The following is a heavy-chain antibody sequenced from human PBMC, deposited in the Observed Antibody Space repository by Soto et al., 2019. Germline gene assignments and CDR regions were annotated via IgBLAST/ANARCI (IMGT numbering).Heavy chain of an antibody. CDR1: GYTFTCYS. D-gene: IGHD6-13*01. V-gene: IGHV1-3*01. CDR3: ARMQVPAVGMVVWFDP. J-gene: IGHJ5*02. CDR2: INAGNGNT. Sequence: ASVKVSCKASGYTFTCYSMHWVRQAPGQRLEWMGWINAGNGNTHYSQKFQGRITITTDASASTAYMELSSLRSEDTAVYYCARMQVPAVGMVVWFDPWGQGTLVTVSS.